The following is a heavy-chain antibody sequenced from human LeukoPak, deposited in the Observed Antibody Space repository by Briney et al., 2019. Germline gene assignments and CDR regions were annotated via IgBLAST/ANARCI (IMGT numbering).Heavy chain of an antibody. CDR1: GFAFSSYS. V-gene: IGHV3-48*01. J-gene: IGHJ6*03. CDR3: ARDNLNWNPYYYYMDV. Sequence: GGSLRLSCAASGFAFSSYSMNWVRQAPGKGLEWVSYISSSSSTIYYADSVKGRFTISRDNAKNSLYLQMNSLRAEDTAVYYCARDNLNWNPYYYYMDVWGKGTTVTVSS. CDR2: ISSSSSTI. D-gene: IGHD1-1*01.